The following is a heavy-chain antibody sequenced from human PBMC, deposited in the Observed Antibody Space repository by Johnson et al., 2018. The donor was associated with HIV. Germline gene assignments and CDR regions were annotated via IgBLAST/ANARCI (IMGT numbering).Heavy chain of an antibody. J-gene: IGHJ3*02. CDR2: ISYDGKNK. V-gene: IGHV3-30*03. CDR1: GFTFSSYG. CDR3: ARDSQWELRPDAFDI. D-gene: IGHD1-26*01. Sequence: QLVESGGGVVQPGRSLRLSCAASGFTFSSYGMHWVRQAPGKGLEWVAVISYDGKNKYFGDSVKGRFTISRDNSKNTLYLQMNSLRAEDTAVYYCARDSQWELRPDAFDIWGQGTMVTVSS.